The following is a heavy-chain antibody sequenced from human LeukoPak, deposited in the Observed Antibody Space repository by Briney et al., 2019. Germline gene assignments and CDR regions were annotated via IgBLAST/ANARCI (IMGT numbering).Heavy chain of an antibody. CDR1: GYTFTSYY. J-gene: IGHJ5*02. CDR2: INPSGGST. V-gene: IGHV1-46*01. CDR3: ARDGDGYKTYTWFDP. D-gene: IGHD5-24*01. Sequence: ASVKVSCKASGYTFTSYYMHWVRQAPGQGLEWMGIINPSGGSTSYAQKFQGRVTMTRDMSTSTVYMELSSLRSEDTAVYYCARDGDGYKTYTWFDPWGQGTLVTVSS.